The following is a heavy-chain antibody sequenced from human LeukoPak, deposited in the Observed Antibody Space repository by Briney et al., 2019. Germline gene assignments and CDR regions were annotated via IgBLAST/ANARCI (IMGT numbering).Heavy chain of an antibody. CDR2: VSRTSSTI. V-gene: IGHV3-48*02. Sequence: GGSLRLSCAVSGFTFSNYSMNWVRQAPGKGLEWVSYVSRTSSTILYTDSVKGRFTISRDKAKNSVYLQMNSLRDEDTAVYYCVRIRDSGSYYFYYGMDVWGQGTTVTVSS. CDR1: GFTFSNYS. D-gene: IGHD1-26*01. CDR3: VRIRDSGSYYFYYGMDV. J-gene: IGHJ6*02.